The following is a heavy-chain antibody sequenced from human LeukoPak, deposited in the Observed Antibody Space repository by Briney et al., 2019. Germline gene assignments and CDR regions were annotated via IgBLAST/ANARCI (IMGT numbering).Heavy chain of an antibody. J-gene: IGHJ4*02. CDR1: GFTFSSYA. CDR3: ARATTYDILTGYSDY. V-gene: IGHV3-21*01. D-gene: IGHD3-9*01. CDR2: ISSSSSYI. Sequence: GGSLRLSCAASGFTFSSYAMSWVRQAPGKGLEWVSSISSSSSYIYYADSVKGRFTISRDNAKKSLYLQMNSLRAEDTAVYYCARATTYDILTGYSDYWGQGTLVTVSS.